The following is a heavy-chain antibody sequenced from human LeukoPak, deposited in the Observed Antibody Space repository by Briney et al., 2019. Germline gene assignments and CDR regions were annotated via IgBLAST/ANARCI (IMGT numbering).Heavy chain of an antibody. J-gene: IGHJ4*02. CDR2: IRYDGSNK. CDR3: AKETTKYCSSTSCSVPFDY. CDR1: GFTFSSYG. Sequence: PGGSLRLSCAASGFTFSSYGMHWVRQAPGKGLEWVAFIRYDGSNKYYADSVKGRFTISRDNSKNTLYLQMNSLRAEDTAVYYCAKETTKYCSSTSCSVPFDYWGQGTLVTVSS. V-gene: IGHV3-30*02. D-gene: IGHD2-2*01.